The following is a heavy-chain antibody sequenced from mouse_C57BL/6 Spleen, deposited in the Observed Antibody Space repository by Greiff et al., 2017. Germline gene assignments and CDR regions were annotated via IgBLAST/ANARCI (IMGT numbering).Heavy chain of an antibody. CDR2: IYIGNGYT. D-gene: IGHD1-1*01. V-gene: IGHV1-58*01. CDR3: ARGSYYGSSLWYFDV. J-gene: IGHJ1*03. Sequence: EVKLMESGAELVRPGSSVKMSCKTSGYTFTSYGINWVKQRPGQGLEWIGYIYIGNGYTEYNEKFKGKATLTSDTSSSTAYMQLSSLTSEDSAIYFCARGSYYGSSLWYFDVWGTGTTVTVSS. CDR1: GYTFTSYG.